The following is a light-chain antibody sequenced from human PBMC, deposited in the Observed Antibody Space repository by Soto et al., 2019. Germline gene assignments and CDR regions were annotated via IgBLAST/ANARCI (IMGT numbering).Light chain of an antibody. CDR1: QTIRTY. Sequence: DIEMTQSPSPLSGSVGDRVTITCRASQTIRTYLAWYQQKPGKAPKLLIYKASSLESGVPSRFSGSGSGAEFTLTISSLQPDDFATYYCQQYNTYSRTFGQGAKVDI. CDR2: KAS. J-gene: IGKJ1*01. CDR3: QQYNTYSRT. V-gene: IGKV1-5*03.